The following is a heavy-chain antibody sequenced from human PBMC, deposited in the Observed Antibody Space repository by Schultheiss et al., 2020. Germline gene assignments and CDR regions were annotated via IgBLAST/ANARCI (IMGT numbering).Heavy chain of an antibody. CDR1: GGSISSSSYY. CDR3: ARSYCSSTSCYNYYGMDV. CDR2: VYYSGST. D-gene: IGHD2-2*02. J-gene: IGHJ6*02. V-gene: IGHV4-39*01. Sequence: SQTLSLTCTVSGGSISSSSYYWGWIRQPPGKGLEWIGNVYYSGSTYYNPSLKSRVTISVDTSKNQFSLKLSSVTAADTAVYYCARSYCSSTSCYNYYGMDVWGQGTTVTVSS.